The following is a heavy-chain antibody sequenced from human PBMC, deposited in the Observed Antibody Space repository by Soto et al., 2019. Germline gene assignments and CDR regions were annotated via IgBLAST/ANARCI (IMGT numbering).Heavy chain of an antibody. D-gene: IGHD3-22*01. Sequence: PSETLSLTSPVSCYSISSGYYWGCIRQPPGKGVEWLGSIFHSGTTSDNPSIKSRVSISVDMSQSRFSLKSTSVTAADTAVYYCARLLDESRCYYYFAYWGQGTLVTVSS. V-gene: IGHV4-38-2*01. J-gene: IGHJ4*02. CDR2: IFHSGTT. CDR3: ARLLDESRCYYYFAY. CDR1: CYSISSGYY.